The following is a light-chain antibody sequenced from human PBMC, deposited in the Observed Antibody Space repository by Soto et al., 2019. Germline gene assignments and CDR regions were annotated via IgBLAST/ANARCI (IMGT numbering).Light chain of an antibody. V-gene: IGKV1-39*01. CDR2: AAS. J-gene: IGKJ1*01. CDR3: QQTYSTPPT. CDR1: QSISDF. Sequence: DIQMTQSPYSLSASVGDRVTITCRASQSISDFLNWYQQKPGKAPKLLIYAASTLQSGVQSRFSGSGSGTDFTLTISSLEPEDFATYYCQQTYSTPPTFGQGTKVDIK.